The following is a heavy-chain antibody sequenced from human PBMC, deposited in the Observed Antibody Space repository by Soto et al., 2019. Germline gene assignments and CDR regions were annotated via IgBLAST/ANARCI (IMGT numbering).Heavy chain of an antibody. CDR1: GFTFSSYA. Sequence: ESGGGVVQPGRSLRLSCAASGFTFSSYAMHWVRQAPGKGLEWVAVISYDGSNKYYADSVKGRFTISRDNSKNTLYLQMNSLRAEDRAVYYWARDGVEFRLPDWGGNGFDPWGREPWSPSPQ. J-gene: IGHJ5*02. CDR3: ARDGVEFRLPDWGGNGFDP. V-gene: IGHV3-30-3*01. CDR2: ISYDGSNK. D-gene: IGHD3-16*01.